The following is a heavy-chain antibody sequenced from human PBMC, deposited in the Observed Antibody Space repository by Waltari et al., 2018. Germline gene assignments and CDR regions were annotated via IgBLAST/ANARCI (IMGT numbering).Heavy chain of an antibody. V-gene: IGHV3-30*01. J-gene: IGHJ6*02. CDR1: GFTFSSYA. CDR3: ARDYGDYYYYGMDV. D-gene: IGHD4-17*01. CDR2: ISYDGSNK. Sequence: VQLLESGGGLVQPGGSLRLSCAASGFTFSSYAMSWVRQAPGKGLEWVAVISYDGSNKYYADSVKGRFTISRDNSKNTLYLQMNSLRAEDTAVYYCARDYGDYYYYGMDVWGQGTTVTVSS.